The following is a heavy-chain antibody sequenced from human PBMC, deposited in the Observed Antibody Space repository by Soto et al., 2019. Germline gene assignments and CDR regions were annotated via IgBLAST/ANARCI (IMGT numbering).Heavy chain of an antibody. CDR1: GYTFTSYY. V-gene: IGHV1-46*01. CDR2: INPSGGST. D-gene: IGHD2-15*01. J-gene: IGHJ4*02. Sequence: GASVKVSCKASGYTFTSYYMHWVRQAPGQGLEWMGIINPSGGSTNYAQKFQERVTITRDMSTSTAYMERSSLRSEDTALYYCAAVRDCSGGSCYFDYWGQGTLVTVSS. CDR3: AAVRDCSGGSCYFDY.